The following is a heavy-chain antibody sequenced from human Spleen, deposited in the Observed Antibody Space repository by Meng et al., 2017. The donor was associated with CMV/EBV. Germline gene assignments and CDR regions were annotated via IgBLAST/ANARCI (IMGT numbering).Heavy chain of an antibody. CDR3: ARAPFDP. Sequence: DSVKVACEASGGTFSSYTISWERQATGQGLEWMGWMNPNSGNTGYAQKFQGRVTMTRNTSISTAYMELSSLRSEDTAVYYCARAPFDPWGQGTLVTVSS. J-gene: IGHJ5*02. CDR1: GGTFSSYT. CDR2: MNPNSGNT. V-gene: IGHV1-8*02.